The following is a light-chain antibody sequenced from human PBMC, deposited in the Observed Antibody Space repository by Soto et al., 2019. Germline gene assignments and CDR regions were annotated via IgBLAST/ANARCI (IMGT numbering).Light chain of an antibody. CDR2: KAS. CDR1: QSISSW. J-gene: IGKJ1*01. V-gene: IGKV1-5*03. Sequence: DIHMTQSPSTLSASLGDRVSMTCRASQSISSWLAWYQQKPGKAPRLLIYKASSLESGVPSRFSGSGSGTEFTLTISSLQPDDFATYYCQQYNSYSRSFGQGTKVDIK. CDR3: QQYNSYSRS.